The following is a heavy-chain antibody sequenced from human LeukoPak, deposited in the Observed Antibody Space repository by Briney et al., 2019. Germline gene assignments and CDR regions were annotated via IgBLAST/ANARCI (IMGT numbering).Heavy chain of an antibody. D-gene: IGHD3-16*01. CDR3: ARDDAFRGVAMDV. CDR1: GFTFGSHW. CDR2: ISTDGSTT. J-gene: IGHJ6*01. Sequence: PGGSLRLSCAASGFTFGSHWMHCVRQAPGKGLVWVSRISTDGSTTTYADSVKGRFTISRDNAKNTLYLQMHSRRAEDTAVYYCARDDAFRGVAMDVWGQGTTVTVSS. V-gene: IGHV3-74*01.